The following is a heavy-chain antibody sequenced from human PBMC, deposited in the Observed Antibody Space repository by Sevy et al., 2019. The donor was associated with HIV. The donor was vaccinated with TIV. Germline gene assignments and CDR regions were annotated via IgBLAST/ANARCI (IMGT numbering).Heavy chain of an antibody. CDR1: GFTLSDYY. J-gene: IGHJ5*02. CDR3: ARARGYSGYDWGNWFDP. D-gene: IGHD5-12*01. Sequence: GGSLRLSCAASGFTLSDYYMTWIRQAPGKGLEWLSYISSSGSTISYADSVKGRFTISRHNAKNSLYLQMNSLRAEDTAVYYCARARGYSGYDWGNWFDPWGQGTLVTVSS. CDR2: ISSSGSTI. V-gene: IGHV3-11*04.